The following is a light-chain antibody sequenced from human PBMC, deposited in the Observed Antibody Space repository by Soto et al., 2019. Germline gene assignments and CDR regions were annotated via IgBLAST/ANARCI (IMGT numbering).Light chain of an antibody. V-gene: IGLV2-8*01. CDR1: SSDVGGYNC. J-gene: IGLJ3*02. CDR2: EVS. Sequence: QSVLTQPPSASGSPGQSVNISCTGTSSDVGGYNCVSWYQQHPGKAPKLMIYEVSKRPSGVPDRFSGSKSGNTASLTVSGLQAEDEADYYCSSYAGSNNFVVFGGGTKVTVL. CDR3: SSYAGSNNFVV.